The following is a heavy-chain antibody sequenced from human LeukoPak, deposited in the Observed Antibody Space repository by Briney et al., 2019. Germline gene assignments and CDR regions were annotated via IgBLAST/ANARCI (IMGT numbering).Heavy chain of an antibody. V-gene: IGHV1-18*01. J-gene: IGHJ6*02. CDR1: GYTFTTYG. CDR2: ISAYNGKT. CDR3: AREGSSGWYSDYYYYGMDV. D-gene: IGHD6-19*01. Sequence: ASVKVSCKASGYTFTTYGITWVRQAPGQGLEWMGWISAYNGKTHYAQKFQSRVTMTTDTSTTTAYMELRSLRSDDTAVYYCAREGSSGWYSDYYYYGMDVWGQGTTVTVSS.